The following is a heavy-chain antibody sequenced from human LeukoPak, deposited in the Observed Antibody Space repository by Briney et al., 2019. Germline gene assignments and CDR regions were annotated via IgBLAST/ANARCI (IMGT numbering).Heavy chain of an antibody. D-gene: IGHD3-22*01. Sequence: SETLSLTCTVSGGSISGYYWSWIRQPPGKGLEWIGFIYHSGSTHCNPSLTSRVTISVDTSKNQFSLKLSSVTAADTAVYYCARYDSSSGVFDYWGQGTLVTVSS. CDR3: ARYDSSSGVFDY. CDR1: GGSISGYY. J-gene: IGHJ4*02. CDR2: IYHSGST. V-gene: IGHV4-59*01.